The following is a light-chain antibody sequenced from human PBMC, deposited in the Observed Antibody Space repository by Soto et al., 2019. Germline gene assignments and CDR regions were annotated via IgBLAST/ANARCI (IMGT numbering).Light chain of an antibody. CDR1: QRMTNNF. J-gene: IGKJ2*01. Sequence: EIVLTQSPDTLSLSPGERVTLSCRASQRMTNNFLAWFQQKPGLAPRLLIHGASTRASGVPDRFTGGGSGTDFVLTTSRLEPEDFAVYYCQQSGRSPFTFGQGTKLQIK. CDR2: GAS. V-gene: IGKV3-20*01. CDR3: QQSGRSPFT.